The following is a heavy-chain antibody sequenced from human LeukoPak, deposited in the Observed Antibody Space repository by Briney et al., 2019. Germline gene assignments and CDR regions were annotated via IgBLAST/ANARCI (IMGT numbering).Heavy chain of an antibody. D-gene: IGHD1-14*01. J-gene: IGHJ4*02. CDR3: GRNGAYNLDF. CDR1: GGSISSSSYY. V-gene: IGHV4-39*07. CDR2: IFHSGST. Sequence: KSSETLSLTCTVSGGSISSSSYYWGWIRQPPGKGLEWIGEIFHSGSTNYNPSLKSRLTISLDKSKSQFSLKLSSVTAADTAVYYCGRNGAYNLDFWGQGTLVTVSS.